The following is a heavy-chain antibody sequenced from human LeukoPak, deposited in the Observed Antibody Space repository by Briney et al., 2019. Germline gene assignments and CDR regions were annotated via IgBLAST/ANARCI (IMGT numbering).Heavy chain of an antibody. CDR1: GFTFSSYP. V-gene: IGHV3-23*01. CDR3: AKWPEGAMDYFDY. J-gene: IGHJ4*02. Sequence: PGGSLRLSCVVSGFTFSSYPMSWVRQAPGKGLEWVAVISESGDVTHYADSVKGRFTISRDNSKNTLYLEMSSLRVEDTAIYYCAKWPEGAMDYFDYWGQGTLVTVSS. CDR2: ISESGDVT. D-gene: IGHD3-16*01.